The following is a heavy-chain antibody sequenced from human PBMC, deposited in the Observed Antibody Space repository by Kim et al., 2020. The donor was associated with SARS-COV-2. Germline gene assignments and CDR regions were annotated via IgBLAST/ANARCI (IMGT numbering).Heavy chain of an antibody. Sequence: GGSLRLSCAASGFTFSSYAMHWVRQAPGKGLEWVAVISYDGSNKYYADSVKGRFTISRDNSKNTLYLQMNSLRAEDTAVYYCASSYQLLEDYWGQGTLVTVSS. D-gene: IGHD2-2*01. CDR1: GFTFSSYA. V-gene: IGHV3-30*04. CDR3: ASSYQLLEDY. CDR2: ISYDGSNK. J-gene: IGHJ4*02.